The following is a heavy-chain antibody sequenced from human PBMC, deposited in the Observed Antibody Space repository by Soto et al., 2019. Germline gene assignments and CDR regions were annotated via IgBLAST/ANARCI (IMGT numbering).Heavy chain of an antibody. CDR1: GFTFTNAW. J-gene: IGHJ4*02. D-gene: IGHD6-19*01. CDR2: IKSKTAGGTT. V-gene: IGHV3-15*07. Sequence: GGSLRLSCAASGFTFTNAWMNWVRQAPGKGLEWVGRIKSKTAGGTTDYAAPVNGRFTISRDDSKDTVYLQMNSLKTEDTAVYYCTTFQDTSGWYWGQGSLVTVSS. CDR3: TTFQDTSGWY.